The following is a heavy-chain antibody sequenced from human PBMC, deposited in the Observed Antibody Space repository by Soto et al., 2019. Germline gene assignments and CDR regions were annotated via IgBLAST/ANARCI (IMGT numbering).Heavy chain of an antibody. V-gene: IGHV4-31*03. Sequence: SETLSLTCTVSGGSISSGGYYWSWIRQHPGKGLEWIGYIYYSGSTYYNPSLKSRVTISVDTSKNQFSLKLSSVTAADTAVYYCARFYLWFGELLHVIDFWGQGSSVTGSS. J-gene: IGHJ6*02. CDR2: IYYSGST. CDR3: ARFYLWFGELLHVIDF. D-gene: IGHD3-10*01. CDR1: GGSISSGGYY.